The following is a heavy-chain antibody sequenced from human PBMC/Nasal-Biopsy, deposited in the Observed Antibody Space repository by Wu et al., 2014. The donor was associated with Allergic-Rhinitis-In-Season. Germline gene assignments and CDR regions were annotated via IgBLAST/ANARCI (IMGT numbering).Heavy chain of an antibody. CDR3: ARSWGGQSSSWYDY. D-gene: IGHD6-13*01. V-gene: IGHV4-59*01. Sequence: TLSLTCTVSGGSISSYYWSWIRQPPGKGLEWIGNIYYSGSTKYNPSLKSRVTISVDTSKNQFSLKVSSVTAADTAVYYCARSWGGQSSSWYDYWGQGTLVTVSS. CDR1: GGSISSYY. CDR2: IYYSGST. J-gene: IGHJ4*02.